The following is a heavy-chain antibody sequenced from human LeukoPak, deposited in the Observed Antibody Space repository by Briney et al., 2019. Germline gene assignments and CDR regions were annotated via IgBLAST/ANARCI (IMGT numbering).Heavy chain of an antibody. CDR2: IRYDGSDK. CDR1: GSTFSNYG. V-gene: IGHV3-30*02. CDR3: AKSPYRGGSSWTEFDY. Sequence: QPGGSLRLSCAASGSTFSNYGIHWVRQAPGKGLEWVAFIRYDGSDKYYAEFVKGRFTISRDSSKNTVYLQMNSLRDEDTAVYYCAKSPYRGGSSWTEFDYWGQGTLVTVSS. J-gene: IGHJ4*02. D-gene: IGHD6-13*01.